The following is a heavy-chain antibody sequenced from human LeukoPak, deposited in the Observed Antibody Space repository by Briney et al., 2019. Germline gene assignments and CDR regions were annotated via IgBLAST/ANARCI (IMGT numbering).Heavy chain of an antibody. J-gene: IGHJ4*02. V-gene: IGHV3-53*01. CDR1: GFTVSSNY. CDR2: IYTGGTT. D-gene: IGHD6-13*01. CDR3: ARGKTAAGASFDY. Sequence: PGGSLRLSCAASGFTVSSNYMSWVRQAPGKGLEWVSVIYTGGTTYYADSVKGRFTISRDNSKNTLYLQMNSLRADDTAVYYCARGKTAAGASFDYWGQGTLVTVSS.